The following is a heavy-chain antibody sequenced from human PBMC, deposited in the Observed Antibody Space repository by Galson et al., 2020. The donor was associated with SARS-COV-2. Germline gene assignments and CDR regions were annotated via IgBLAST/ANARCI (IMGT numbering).Heavy chain of an antibody. D-gene: IGHD1-1*01. CDR2: INYSGST. Sequence: ASETLSLTCTVSGGSFSRYYGSWIRQTPGKGLEWIGEINYSGSTKYNPSLKSRVSISVDMSKNQFSLRVNSVTAADTAVYYCARPLEECTTGPYYGMDVWGQGTTVTVSS. J-gene: IGHJ6*02. CDR1: GGSFSRYY. CDR3: ARPLEECTTGPYYGMDV. V-gene: IGHV4-59*08.